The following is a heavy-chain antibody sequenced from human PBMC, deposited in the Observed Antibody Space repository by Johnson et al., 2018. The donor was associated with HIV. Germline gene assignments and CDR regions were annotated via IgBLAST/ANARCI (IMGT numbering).Heavy chain of an antibody. V-gene: IGHV3-30*02. J-gene: IGHJ3*02. Sequence: QVQLVESGGGVVQPGGSLRLSCAASGFTFSSYGMHWVRQAPGKGLEWVAFIRYDGSNKYYADSVKGRFTISRDNAKNSLYLQMNSLRAEDTAVYYCARDRSWIQLWFDSILDDAFDIWGQGTLVTVSS. CDR2: IRYDGSNK. D-gene: IGHD5-18*01. CDR1: GFTFSSYG. CDR3: ARDRSWIQLWFDSILDDAFDI.